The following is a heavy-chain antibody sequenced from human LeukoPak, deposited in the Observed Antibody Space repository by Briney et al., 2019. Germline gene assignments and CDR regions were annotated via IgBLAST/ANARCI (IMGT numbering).Heavy chain of an antibody. CDR3: ARDQLILSYYYGMDV. CDR2: ISSNGGIT. Sequence: GGSLRLSYAASGFTFSNYAMHWVRQAPGKGLEYVSAISSNGGITYYAKSVEGRFTISRDNSKNTLHLQMGSLRAEDVAVYYCARDQLILSYYYGMDVWGQGTTVTVSS. CDR1: GFTFSNYA. J-gene: IGHJ6*02. D-gene: IGHD2-15*01. V-gene: IGHV3-64*01.